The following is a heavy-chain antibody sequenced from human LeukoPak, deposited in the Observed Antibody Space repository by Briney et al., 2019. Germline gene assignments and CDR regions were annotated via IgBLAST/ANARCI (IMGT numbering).Heavy chain of an antibody. CDR1: GGSISSGGYS. J-gene: IGHJ4*02. V-gene: IGHV4-30-2*01. CDR2: IYHSGST. D-gene: IGHD4-17*01. CDR3: ARDRYGDHTYFDY. Sequence: SETLSLTCAVSGGSISSGGYSWSRIRQPPGKGLEWIGYIYHSGSTYYNPSLKSRVTISVDRSKNQFSLKLSSVTAAATAVYYCARDRYGDHTYFDYWGQGTLVTVSS.